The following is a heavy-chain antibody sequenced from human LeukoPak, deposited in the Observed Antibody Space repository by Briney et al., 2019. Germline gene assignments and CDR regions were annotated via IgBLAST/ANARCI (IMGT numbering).Heavy chain of an antibody. V-gene: IGHV4-59*01. CDR1: GGSISSYY. CDR3: ARVTTGTTGFGY. D-gene: IGHD4-17*01. CDR2: IDFSGST. Sequence: SETLSLTCTVSGGSISSYYWSWLPQPPGKGLEGIGYIDFSGSTNYNPSLKSRVTISVDTSKNQFSLKLSSVTAADTAVYYWARVTTGTTGFGYWGQGTLVTVSS. J-gene: IGHJ4*02.